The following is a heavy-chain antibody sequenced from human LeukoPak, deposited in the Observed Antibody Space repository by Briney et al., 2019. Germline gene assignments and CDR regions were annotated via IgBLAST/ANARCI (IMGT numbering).Heavy chain of an antibody. D-gene: IGHD3-3*01. CDR1: GGSISSYY. CDR2: IYYSGGT. J-gene: IGHJ3*02. V-gene: IGHV4-59*01. Sequence: PSETLSLTCTVSGGSISSYYWSWIRQPPGKGLEWIGYIYYSGGTNYNPSLKSRVTISVDTSKNQLSLKLSSVTAADTAVYYCARGGSYYDFWSGYPDAFDIWGQGTMVTVSS. CDR3: ARGGSYYDFWSGYPDAFDI.